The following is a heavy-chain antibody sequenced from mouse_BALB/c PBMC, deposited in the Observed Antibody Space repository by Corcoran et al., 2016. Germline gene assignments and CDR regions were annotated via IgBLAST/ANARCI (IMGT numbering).Heavy chain of an antibody. D-gene: IGHD2-4*01. J-gene: IGHJ2*01. CDR1: GYTFTDYY. Sequence: EVQLQQSGPELVKPGASVKMSCKASGYTFTDYYMKWVKQSHGKCLEWIGDINPNNGGTSYNQKFKGKATLTVDKSSSTAYMQLNSLTSEDSAVYYCARDYDYHFDYWGQGTTLTVSS. V-gene: IGHV1-26*01. CDR2: INPNNGGT. CDR3: ARDYDYHFDY.